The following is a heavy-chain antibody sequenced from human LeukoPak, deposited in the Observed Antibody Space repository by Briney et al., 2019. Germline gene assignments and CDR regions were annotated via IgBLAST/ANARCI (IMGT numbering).Heavy chain of an antibody. CDR1: GFTVSSNY. V-gene: IGHV3-66*01. D-gene: IGHD3-16*02. Sequence: GGSLRLSCAASGFTVSSNYMSWVRQAPGKGLEWVSVIYSGGSTYYADSVKGRFTISRDNSKNTLYLQMNSLRAEDTAVYYCASPSSFHYYYYGMDVWGQGTTVTVSS. CDR2: IYSGGST. J-gene: IGHJ6*02. CDR3: ASPSSFHYYYYGMDV.